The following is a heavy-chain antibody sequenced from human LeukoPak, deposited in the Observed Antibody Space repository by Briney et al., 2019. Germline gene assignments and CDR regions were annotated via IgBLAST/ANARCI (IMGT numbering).Heavy chain of an antibody. J-gene: IGHJ6*03. CDR3: ARANWNLTYYYYYYMDV. CDR2: IIPIFGTA. D-gene: IGHD1-1*01. Sequence: SVKVSCKASGGTFSSYAISWVRQAPGQGLEWMGGIIPIFGTANYAQKFQGRVTITADESTSTAYMELSSLRSEDTAVYYCARANWNLTYYYYYYMDVWGKGTTVTVSS. V-gene: IGHV1-69*01. CDR1: GGTFSSYA.